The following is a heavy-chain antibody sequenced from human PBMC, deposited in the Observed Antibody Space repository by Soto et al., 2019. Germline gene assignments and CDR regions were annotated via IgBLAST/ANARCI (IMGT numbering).Heavy chain of an antibody. D-gene: IGHD6-19*01. CDR1: GGSISSYY. CDR3: ARAGQWLVKGYFDY. J-gene: IGHJ4*02. V-gene: IGHV4-59*01. Sequence: SETLSLTCTVSGGSISSYYWSWIRQPPGKGLEWIGYMYYTGSINYNPSLKSRVTISVDTSKNLFPLKLNSVTAADTAVYYCARAGQWLVKGYFDYWGQGALVTVSS. CDR2: MYYTGSI.